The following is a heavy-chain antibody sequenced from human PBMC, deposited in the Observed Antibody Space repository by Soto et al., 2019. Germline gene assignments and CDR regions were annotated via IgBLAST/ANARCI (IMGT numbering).Heavy chain of an antibody. Sequence: SETLSLTCTVSGDSISRGFYYWSWIRQHPGKGLEWIGGVYYRGRSYSKSSVKSRVTISVDTSKNQFSLNLNSVTASDTAVYFCVSQRTSVLTQAYFDYWGPGALVTVSS. CDR1: GDSISRGFYY. V-gene: IGHV4-39*01. CDR3: VSQRTSVLTQAYFDY. CDR2: VYYRGRS. D-gene: IGHD2-8*01. J-gene: IGHJ4*02.